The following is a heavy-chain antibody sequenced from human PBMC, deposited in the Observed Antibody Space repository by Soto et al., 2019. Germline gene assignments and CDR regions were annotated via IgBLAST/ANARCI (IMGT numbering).Heavy chain of an antibody. J-gene: IGHJ2*01. CDR3: AKDWYHESSGYYPSSGWYFDL. D-gene: IGHD3-22*01. V-gene: IGHV3-30*18. CDR1: GFSFNTYG. Sequence: QVQLVESGGGVVQPGRSLRVSCAASGFSFNTYGMHWVRQAPGKGLEWVAVISNDGFFKYQADSVKGRFTISRDNSKNTLYLQMNSLRVEDTAVYYCAKDWYHESSGYYPSSGWYFDLWGRGTLVTVSS. CDR2: ISNDGFFK.